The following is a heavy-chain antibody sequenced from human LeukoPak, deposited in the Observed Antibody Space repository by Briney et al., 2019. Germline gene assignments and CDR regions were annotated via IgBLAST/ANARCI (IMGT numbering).Heavy chain of an antibody. CDR1: GYTFTNYY. J-gene: IGHJ3*02. CDR2: INPNSGGT. Sequence: GASVKVSCKASGYTFTNYYIHWVRQAPGQGLEWMGWINPNSGGTNYAQKFQGRVTMTRDTSISTAYMELSRLRSDDTAVYYCARVRELFFAFDIWGQGTMVTVSS. V-gene: IGHV1-2*02. D-gene: IGHD3-10*01. CDR3: ARVRELFFAFDI.